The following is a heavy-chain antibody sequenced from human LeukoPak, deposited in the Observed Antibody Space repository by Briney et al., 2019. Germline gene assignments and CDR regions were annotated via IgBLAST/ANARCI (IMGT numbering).Heavy chain of an antibody. J-gene: IGHJ3*02. CDR3: ASDSSSWLGAFDI. Sequence: SETLSLTCTVSGDSISNYYWGWIRQPPGKGLEWIGYIYYSGSTNYNPSLKSRVTISVDTSKNQFSLKLSSVTAADTAVYYCASDSSSWLGAFDIWGQGTMVTVSS. CDR1: GDSISNYY. D-gene: IGHD6-13*01. CDR2: IYYSGST. V-gene: IGHV4-59*01.